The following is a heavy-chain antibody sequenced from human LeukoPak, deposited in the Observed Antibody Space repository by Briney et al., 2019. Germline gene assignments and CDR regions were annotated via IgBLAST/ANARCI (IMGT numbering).Heavy chain of an antibody. CDR1: GGSISSGGYY. V-gene: IGHV4-31*03. CDR3: ARENYGSGSYQPTSNWFDP. Sequence: SETLSLTCTVSGGSISSGGYYWSWIRQHPGKGLEWIGYIYYSGSTYYNPSLKSRVTISVDTSKNQFSLKLSSVTAADTAVYYYARENYGSGSYQPTSNWFDPWGQGTLVTVSS. CDR2: IYYSGST. D-gene: IGHD3-10*01. J-gene: IGHJ5*02.